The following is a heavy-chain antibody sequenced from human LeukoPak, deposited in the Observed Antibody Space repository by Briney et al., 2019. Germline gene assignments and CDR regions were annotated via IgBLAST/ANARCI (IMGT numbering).Heavy chain of an antibody. Sequence: SDTLSLTCAVYGGSFSGYYWSWIRQPPGKGLEWIGEINHSGSTNYNPSLKSRVTISVDTSKNQFSLKLSSVTAADTAVYYCARGLRRDGYNLGYWGQGTLVTVSS. D-gene: IGHD5-24*01. CDR1: GGSFSGYY. J-gene: IGHJ4*02. CDR2: INHSGST. V-gene: IGHV4-34*01. CDR3: ARGLRRDGYNLGY.